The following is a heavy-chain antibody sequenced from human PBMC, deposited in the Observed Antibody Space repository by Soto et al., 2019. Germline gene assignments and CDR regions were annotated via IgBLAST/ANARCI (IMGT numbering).Heavy chain of an antibody. D-gene: IGHD3-22*01. CDR3: AKGAYIVVEINFFDP. Sequence: EVQLLESGGGLVQPGGSLRLSCAASGFTFSSYAMSLVRQAPGKGLEWVSAISGSGGSTHYADSVKGRFTISRDNSKNTLFLQMNSLRAEDTAVYYCAKGAYIVVEINFFDPWGQGTLVTVSS. CDR1: GFTFSSYA. J-gene: IGHJ5*02. V-gene: IGHV3-23*01. CDR2: ISGSGGST.